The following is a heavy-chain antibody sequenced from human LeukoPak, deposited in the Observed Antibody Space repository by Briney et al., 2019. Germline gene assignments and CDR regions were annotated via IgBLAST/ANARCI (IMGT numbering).Heavy chain of an antibody. CDR1: GGSISSSSYY. J-gene: IGHJ3*02. D-gene: IGHD7-27*01. CDR2: IYYSGST. Sequence: PSETLSLTCTVSGGSISSSSYYWSWIRQPPGKGLEWIGYIYYSGSTNYNPSLKSRVTISVDTSKNQFSLKLSSVTAADTAVYYCARDSGDGYAFDIWGQGTMVTVSS. CDR3: ARDSGDGYAFDI. V-gene: IGHV4-61*01.